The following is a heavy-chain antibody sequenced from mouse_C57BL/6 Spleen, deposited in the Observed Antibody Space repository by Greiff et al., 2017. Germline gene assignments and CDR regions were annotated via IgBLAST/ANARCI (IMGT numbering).Heavy chain of an antibody. D-gene: IGHD1-1*01. J-gene: IGHJ1*03. V-gene: IGHV5-4*02. CDR1: GFTFSDYY. CDR2: ISRGGSYT. CDR3: SRPPITTVVAHWYFGV. Sequence: EVQVVESGGGLVQPGGSLKLSCAASGFTFSDYYMYWVRQTPDKRLEWVAYISRGGSYTYYPDSVKGRFTLSRDNAKNTLYLQMSRLKSEDTAMYYCSRPPITTVVAHWYFGVWGTGTTVTVSS.